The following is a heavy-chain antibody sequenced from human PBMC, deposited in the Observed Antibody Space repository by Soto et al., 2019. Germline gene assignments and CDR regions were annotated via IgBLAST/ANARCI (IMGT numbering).Heavy chain of an antibody. V-gene: IGHV5-10-1*01. CDR3: ARHDSFGVVIKT. D-gene: IGHD3-3*01. CDR1: GYNFTSYW. J-gene: IGHJ5*02. CDR2: IDPSDSYT. Sequence: GESLKISCKGSGYNFTSYWISWVRQMPGKGLEWMGRIDPSDSYTNYSPSFQGHVTISADKSISTAYLQWSSLKASDTAMYYCARHDSFGVVIKTWGQGTLVTVSS.